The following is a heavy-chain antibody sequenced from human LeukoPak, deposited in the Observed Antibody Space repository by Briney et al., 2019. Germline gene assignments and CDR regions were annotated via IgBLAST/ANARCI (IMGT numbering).Heavy chain of an antibody. V-gene: IGHV3-53*01. CDR3: AKDSSGYYWGRDGY. CDR2: IYSGGST. CDR1: GFTVSSNY. Sequence: SGGSLRLSCAASGFTVSSNYMSWVRQAPGKGLEWVSVIYSGGSTYYADSVKGRFTISRDNSKNTLYLQMNSLRAEDTAVYYCAKDSSGYYWGRDGYWGQGTLVTVSS. J-gene: IGHJ4*02. D-gene: IGHD3-22*01.